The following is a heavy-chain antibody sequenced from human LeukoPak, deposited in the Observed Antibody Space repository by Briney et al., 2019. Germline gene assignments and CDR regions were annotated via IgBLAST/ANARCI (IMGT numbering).Heavy chain of an antibody. V-gene: IGHV3-11*04. CDR2: ISSSGSTI. J-gene: IGHJ6*03. CDR1: GFTFSDYY. CDR3: ARDPYSGAYGDSYYYYMDV. Sequence: PGGSLRLSCAASGFTFSDYYMSWIRQAPGKGLEWVSYISSSGSTIYYADSVKGRFTISRDNAKNSLYLQMNSLRSDDTAVNYCARDPYSGAYGDSYYYYMDVWGKGTTVTISS. D-gene: IGHD1-26*01.